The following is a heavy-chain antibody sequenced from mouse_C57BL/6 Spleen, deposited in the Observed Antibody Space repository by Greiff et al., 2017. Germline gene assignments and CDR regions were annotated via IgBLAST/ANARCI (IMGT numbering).Heavy chain of an antibody. CDR2: IYPRDGST. V-gene: IGHV1-78*01. D-gene: IGHD2-14*01. CDR3: ARGGEYDWFAY. J-gene: IGHJ3*01. CDR1: GYTFTDYT. Sequence: VQLQQSDAELVKPGASVKISCKVSGYTFTDYTIHWMKQRPEQGLEWIGYIYPRDGSTTYNEKFKGKATLTADKSSSTAYMQLNSLTSEASAVCFCARGGEYDWFAYWGQGPLVTVSA.